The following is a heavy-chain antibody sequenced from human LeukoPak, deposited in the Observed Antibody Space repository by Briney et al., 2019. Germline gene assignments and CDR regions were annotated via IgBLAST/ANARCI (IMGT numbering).Heavy chain of an antibody. J-gene: IGHJ4*02. Sequence: PSETLSLTCTVSDDSINTYYWSWIRQPAGKGLEWIGRIYSSGSTNYNPSLKSRVTMSIDTSKKQFSLKMNSVTAADTAMYYCARDRSSGWYVVDYWGQGTLVTVSS. D-gene: IGHD6-19*01. CDR3: ARDRSSGWYVVDY. V-gene: IGHV4-4*07. CDR2: IYSSGST. CDR1: DDSINTYY.